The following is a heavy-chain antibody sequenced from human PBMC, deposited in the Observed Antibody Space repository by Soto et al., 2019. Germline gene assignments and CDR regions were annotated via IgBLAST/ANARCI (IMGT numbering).Heavy chain of an antibody. V-gene: IGHV3-9*01. CDR3: AKDLGRESSWGFDY. CDR2: ISWNSGSI. D-gene: IGHD6-13*01. Sequence: EVQLVESGGGLVQPGRSLRLSCAASGFTFDDYAMHWVRQAPGKGLEWVSGISWNSGSIGYADSVKGRFTISRDNAKNSLYLQMNSLRAEDTALYYCAKDLGRESSWGFDYWGQGTLVTVSS. J-gene: IGHJ4*02. CDR1: GFTFDDYA.